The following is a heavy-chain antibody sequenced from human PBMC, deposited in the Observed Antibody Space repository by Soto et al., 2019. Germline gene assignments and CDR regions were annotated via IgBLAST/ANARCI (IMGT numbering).Heavy chain of an antibody. CDR1: GYTFTNYY. V-gene: IGHV1-46*01. CDR3: ARDVEWSNPDYFDY. J-gene: IGHJ4*02. Sequence: QVQLVQSGAEVKKPGASVEVSCKASGYTFTNYYIHWVRQAPGHGLEWMGVINPGGGNTNYAQRFQGRLTMTRDTSTSTVYMELSSLRSEDTAVYYCARDVEWSNPDYFDYWGQGTLVTVSS. CDR2: INPGGGNT. D-gene: IGHD3-3*01.